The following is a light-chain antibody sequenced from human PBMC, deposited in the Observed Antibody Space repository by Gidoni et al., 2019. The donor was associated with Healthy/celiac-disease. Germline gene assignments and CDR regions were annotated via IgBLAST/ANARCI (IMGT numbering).Light chain of an antibody. CDR3: AAWDDSLNGPV. Sequence: QSVLTQPPSASGTPGQRVTISCSGSSSNIGSNTVNWYQHLPGTAPKLLIYSNNQRPSGVPDRFSGSKSGTSASLAISGLQSEGEADYYCAAWDDSLNGPVFGGGTKLTVL. CDR1: SSNIGSNT. CDR2: SNN. V-gene: IGLV1-44*01. J-gene: IGLJ2*01.